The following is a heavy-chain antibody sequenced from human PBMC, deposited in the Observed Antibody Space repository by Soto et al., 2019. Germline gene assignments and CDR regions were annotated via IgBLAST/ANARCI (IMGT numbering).Heavy chain of an antibody. CDR2: ISTYNGDT. D-gene: IGHD3-10*01. CDR1: GYTFTRSG. J-gene: IGHJ4*02. Sequence: ASVKVSCKASGYTFTRSGISWVRQAPGQGLEWMGWISTYNGDTNYAQTFQGRVTMTTDTSTSTVHMEVRSLRSDDTAVYYCARDEIRIWSYVGSFDYWGQGTLVTVSS. V-gene: IGHV1-18*01. CDR3: ARDEIRIWSYVGSFDY.